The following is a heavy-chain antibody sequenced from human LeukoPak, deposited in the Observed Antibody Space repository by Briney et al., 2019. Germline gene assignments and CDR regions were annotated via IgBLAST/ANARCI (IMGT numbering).Heavy chain of an antibody. CDR2: ISSSSSYI. V-gene: IGHV3-21*01. D-gene: IGHD3-22*01. CDR1: GFTFSSYS. Sequence: GESLKISCAASGFTFSSYSMNWVRQAPGKGLEWVSSISSSSSYIYYADSVKGRFTISRDNAKNSLYLQMNSLRAEDTAVYYCARDSGLYYYDSSGYSVSDPWGQGTLVTVSS. J-gene: IGHJ5*02. CDR3: ARDSGLYYYDSSGYSVSDP.